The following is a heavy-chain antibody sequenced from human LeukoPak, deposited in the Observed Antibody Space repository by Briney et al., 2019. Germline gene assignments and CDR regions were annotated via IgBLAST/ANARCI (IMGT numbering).Heavy chain of an antibody. V-gene: IGHV3-53*01. CDR1: GFTFSSYA. J-gene: IGHJ6*02. D-gene: IGHD3-10*01. CDR2: IYSGGST. CDR3: ARDTGDYYGMDV. Sequence: GGSLRLSCAASGFTFSSYAMSWVRQAPGKGLEWVSVIYSGGSTYYADSVKGRFTISRDNSKNTLYLQMNSLRAEDTAVYYCARDTGDYYGMDVWGQGTTVTVSS.